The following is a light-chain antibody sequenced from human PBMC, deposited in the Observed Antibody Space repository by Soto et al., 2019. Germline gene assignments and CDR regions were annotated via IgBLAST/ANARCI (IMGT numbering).Light chain of an antibody. CDR1: QNIGNK. Sequence: KVMTQSRATLSVSPGERATLSCRASQNIGNKVGWYQQKPGQAPRLLIYGASTRATGIPVRFSGSGSGTEFTLTITSLQSEDSAVYYCQEYNYWHPITFGGGTKVDSK. CDR2: GAS. CDR3: QEYNYWHPIT. J-gene: IGKJ4*01. V-gene: IGKV3-15*01.